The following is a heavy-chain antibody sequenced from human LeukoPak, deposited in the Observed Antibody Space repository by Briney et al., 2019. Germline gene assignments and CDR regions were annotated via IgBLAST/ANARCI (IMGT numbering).Heavy chain of an antibody. V-gene: IGHV4-59*01. CDR1: GGSISSYY. Sequence: SETLSLTCTVSGGSISSYYWSWIRQPPGKGLEWIGYIYYSGSTNYNPSLKSRVTISVDTSKNQFSLKLSSVTAADTAVYYCARAITVIVVGEYYFDYWGQGTLVTVSS. CDR2: IYYSGST. D-gene: IGHD3-22*01. J-gene: IGHJ4*02. CDR3: ARAITVIVVGEYYFDY.